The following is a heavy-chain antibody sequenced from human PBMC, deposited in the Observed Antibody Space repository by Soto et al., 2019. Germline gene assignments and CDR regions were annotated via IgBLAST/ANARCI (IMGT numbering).Heavy chain of an antibody. CDR2: IWYDGSEK. J-gene: IGHJ4*02. D-gene: IGHD5-12*01. CDR1: GFSFSTYG. Sequence: QVQLVESGGGVVQPGKSLRLSCAASGFSFSTYGMHWVRQAPGRGLEWVALIWYDGSEKYYADSVTGRFTISRDNFRRTVSLHKQSLRHYDTAIYRCAGVANSAGPTYLGQGTLVTVSS. V-gene: IGHV3-33*01. CDR3: AGVANSAGPTY.